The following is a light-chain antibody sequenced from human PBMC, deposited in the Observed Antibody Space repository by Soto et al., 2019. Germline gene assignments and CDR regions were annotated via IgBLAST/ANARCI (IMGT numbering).Light chain of an antibody. CDR3: QRSNDLVS. J-gene: IGKJ5*01. Sequence: DIQMTQSPSSLSASVGDRVTITCQASQDINNYVNWYQQKPGKAPKLLIFDASTLKTGVPSRFSGSGSGTDFSFSISSLHPEDIATYYCQRSNDLVSFGQRTRLEI. CDR2: DAS. V-gene: IGKV1-33*01. CDR1: QDINNY.